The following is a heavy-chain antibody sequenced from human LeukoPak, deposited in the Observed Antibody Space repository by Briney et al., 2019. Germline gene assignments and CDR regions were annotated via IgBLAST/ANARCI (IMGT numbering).Heavy chain of an antibody. D-gene: IGHD6-19*01. CDR3: AGGGIAVAGTYYYYYMDV. V-gene: IGHV3-9*03. Sequence: GGSLRLSCAASRFTFDDYAMHWVRQAPGKGLEWVSGISWNGGSIGYADFVKGRFTISRDNAKKSLYLQMNSLRAEDMALYYCAGGGIAVAGTYYYYYMDVWGTGTTVTVSS. CDR2: ISWNGGSI. J-gene: IGHJ6*03. CDR1: RFTFDDYA.